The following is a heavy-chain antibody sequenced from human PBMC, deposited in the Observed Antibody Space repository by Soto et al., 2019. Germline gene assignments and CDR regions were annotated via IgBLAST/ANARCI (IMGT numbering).Heavy chain of an antibody. D-gene: IGHD3-10*01. CDR3: ARDTSRGEYDY. J-gene: IGHJ4*02. Sequence: ASVKVSCKASGYTFTNYGFSWVRQAPGQGLEWMGWISGYNGNTKYAQKLQGRVTMTTDTSTSTAYLDLRSLRSDDTAVYFCARDTSRGEYDYWGQGTLVTVSS. CDR1: GYTFTNYG. V-gene: IGHV1-18*01. CDR2: ISGYNGNT.